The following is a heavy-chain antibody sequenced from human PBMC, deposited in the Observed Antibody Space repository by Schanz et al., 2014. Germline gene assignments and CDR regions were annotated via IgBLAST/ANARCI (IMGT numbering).Heavy chain of an antibody. D-gene: IGHD5-18*01. CDR3: ARGTDTAMEHRPFDY. CDR2: IYTDGST. J-gene: IGHJ4*02. Sequence: ESGGGLVKPGGSLRLSCAASGFNFSNYDIHWVRQAPGKGLEWVSIIYTDGSTYYADSVRDRFTISRDNSKNMLYLQINNLRAEDTAVYYCARGTDTAMEHRPFDYWGQGTLVTVSS. CDR1: GFNFSNYD. V-gene: IGHV3-66*01.